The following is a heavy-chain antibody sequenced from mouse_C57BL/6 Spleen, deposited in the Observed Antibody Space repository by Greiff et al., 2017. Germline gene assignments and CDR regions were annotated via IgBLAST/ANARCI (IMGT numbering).Heavy chain of an antibody. CDR3: ERRLYISTVVAPMDY. D-gene: IGHD1-1*01. J-gene: IGHJ4*01. V-gene: IGHV1-76*01. CDR1: GYTFTDYY. Sequence: VQLVESGAELVRPGASVKLSCKASGYTFTDYYITWVKQRPGQGLEWIARIYPGSGNTYYNEKFKGKATLTADKSSSTAYMQLSSLASEDCGVYFSERRLYISTVVAPMDYWGQGTSVTVSS. CDR2: IYPGSGNT.